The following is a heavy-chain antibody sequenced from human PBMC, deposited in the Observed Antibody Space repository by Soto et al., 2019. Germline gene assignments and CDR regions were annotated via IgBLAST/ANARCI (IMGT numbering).Heavy chain of an antibody. CDR2: INPNGGST. J-gene: IGHJ4*02. CDR3: ARGLYSGDK. D-gene: IGHD2-21*01. V-gene: IGHV1-46*01. Sequence: QVRLVQSGAEVKKPGASVKVSCKASGYIFTNYYIHWVRQAPGQGLEWMAIINPNGGSTNCAQEFQGRLTLTRDTSTGTVYMDLSSLTSEDTAVYYCARGLYSGDKWGQGTLVTVSS. CDR1: GYIFTNYY.